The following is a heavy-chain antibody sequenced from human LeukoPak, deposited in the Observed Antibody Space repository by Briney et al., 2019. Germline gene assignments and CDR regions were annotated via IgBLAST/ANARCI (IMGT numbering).Heavy chain of an antibody. Sequence: GGSLRLSCAASGFTFSSSVMSWVRQAPGKGLEWVSSITCSGGSTYYPDSVKGRFSISRDNSKNTLSLHMNNLRVEDTAVYYCARDSVRGQQLGDFDYWGQGTLVTVSS. CDR2: ITCSGGST. CDR3: ARDSVRGQQLGDFDY. CDR1: GFTFSSSV. D-gene: IGHD6-13*01. J-gene: IGHJ4*02. V-gene: IGHV3-23*01.